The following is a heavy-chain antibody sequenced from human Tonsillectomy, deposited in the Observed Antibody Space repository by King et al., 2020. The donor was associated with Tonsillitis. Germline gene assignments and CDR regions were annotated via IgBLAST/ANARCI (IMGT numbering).Heavy chain of an antibody. CDR2: ISAYNGNT. Sequence: QLVQSGAEVKKPGASVKVSCKASGYTFTSYGIIWVRQAPGQGLEWMGWISAYNGNTNYAQKFLGRVTMTTDTSTRTAYMELRSLRADDTAVYYCARGERGIADVNWFDPWGQGSLVTVSS. CDR1: GYTFTSYG. D-gene: IGHD6-13*01. V-gene: IGHV1-18*01. J-gene: IGHJ5*02. CDR3: ARGERGIADVNWFDP.